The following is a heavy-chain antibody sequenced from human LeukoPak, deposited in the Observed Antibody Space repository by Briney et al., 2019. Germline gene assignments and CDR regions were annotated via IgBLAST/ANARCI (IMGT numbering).Heavy chain of an antibody. CDR1: GFTFSSYL. V-gene: IGHV3-7*05. Sequence: GGSLRLSCAASGFTFSSYLMSWVRQAPGKRLEWVAIINQDGSEKYSVDSVKGRFTISRDNAKDSLYLQMNSLRAEDTAVYYCAREYYSDSSSSDYWGQGTLVTVSS. D-gene: IGHD3-22*01. CDR2: INQDGSEK. J-gene: IGHJ4*02. CDR3: AREYYSDSSSSDY.